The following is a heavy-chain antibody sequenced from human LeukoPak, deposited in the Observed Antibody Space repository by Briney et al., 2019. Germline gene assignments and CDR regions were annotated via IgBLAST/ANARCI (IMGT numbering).Heavy chain of an antibody. Sequence: GESLRLSCAASGFTFGSRAMHWVRQAPGKGLEWIAVMSHDETTIYYADSVKGRFTISRDNSMNTLYLQMNSLRSEDTAIYYCARDRSYFGGTRGLDSWGQGTLVTVSS. CDR3: ARDRSYFGGTRGLDS. V-gene: IGHV3-30*04. J-gene: IGHJ4*02. CDR1: GFTFGSRA. D-gene: IGHD3-16*01. CDR2: MSHDETTI.